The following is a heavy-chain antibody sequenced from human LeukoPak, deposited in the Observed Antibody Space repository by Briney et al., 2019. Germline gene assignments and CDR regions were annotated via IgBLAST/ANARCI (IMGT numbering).Heavy chain of an antibody. CDR3: ARLRAAAGTNWFDP. D-gene: IGHD6-13*01. J-gene: IGHJ5*02. Sequence: GESLKISCQGSGYTFTSYWIGWVRQMPVKGLEWMGSIYPGDSDTKYSPSFQGQVTISVDKSTNTAYLQWKSLKASDTAMYYCARLRAAAGTNWFDPWGQGTLVTVSS. CDR2: IYPGDSDT. V-gene: IGHV5-51*01. CDR1: GYTFTSYW.